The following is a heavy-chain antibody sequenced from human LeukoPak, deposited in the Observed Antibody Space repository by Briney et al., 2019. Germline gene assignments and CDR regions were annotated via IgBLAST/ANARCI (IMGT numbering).Heavy chain of an antibody. CDR1: GGSISSGVYY. V-gene: IGHV4-39*07. CDR2: IYYSGST. J-gene: IGHJ3*02. Sequence: SQTLSLTCTVSGGSISSGVYYWGWIRQPPGKGLEWIGSIYYSGSTYYNPSLKSRVTISVDTSKNQFSLKLSFVTAADTAVYYCARDSTPTSYSSSWSDAFDIWGQGTMVTVSS. D-gene: IGHD6-13*01. CDR3: ARDSTPTSYSSSWSDAFDI.